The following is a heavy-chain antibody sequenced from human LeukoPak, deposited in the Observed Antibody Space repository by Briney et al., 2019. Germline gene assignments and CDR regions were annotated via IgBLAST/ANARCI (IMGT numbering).Heavy chain of an antibody. CDR2: IGGGGGST. CDR3: AKGHRYCTSGNCNSAVDY. Sequence: PGGSLRLSCAASGFTLSHYAMSWVRQAPGKGLEWVSAIGGGGGSTDYTDSVKGRFTISRDNSKNTLYLQMNSLGAEDTAVYYCAKGHRYCTSGNCNSAVDYWGQGTLVTVSS. V-gene: IGHV3-23*01. CDR1: GFTLSHYA. D-gene: IGHD2-15*01. J-gene: IGHJ4*02.